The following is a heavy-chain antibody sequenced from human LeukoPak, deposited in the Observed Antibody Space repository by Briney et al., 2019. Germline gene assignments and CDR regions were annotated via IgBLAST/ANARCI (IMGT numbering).Heavy chain of an antibody. V-gene: IGHV3-33*01. CDR1: GFTFSSYG. D-gene: IGHD3-22*01. J-gene: IGHJ3*02. Sequence: TGGSLRLSCAASGFTFSSYGMPWVRQAPGKGLEWVAVIWYDGSNKYYADSVKGRFTISRENAKKSLYLQMNRLTAEDTAIYYCVREGYSSGRAPAFDIWGQGTTVTVSS. CDR3: VREGYSSGRAPAFDI. CDR2: IWYDGSNK.